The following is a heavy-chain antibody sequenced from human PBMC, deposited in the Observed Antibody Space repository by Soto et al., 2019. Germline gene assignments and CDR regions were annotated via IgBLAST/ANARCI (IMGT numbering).Heavy chain of an antibody. V-gene: IGHV5-10-1*01. D-gene: IGHD6-6*01. CDR2: IYPSDSYT. CDR3: ARRRGRRSSPYYYGMEV. J-gene: IGHJ6*02. Sequence: GESLKSSFKGSGYSLTSYWISWVRQMPGKVLVLMGRIYPSDSYTNYSPSFQGHVTISADKSISTAYLQWSSLKALDTAMYYFARRRGRRSSPYYYGMEVLGQGTTVNVSS. CDR1: GYSLTSYW.